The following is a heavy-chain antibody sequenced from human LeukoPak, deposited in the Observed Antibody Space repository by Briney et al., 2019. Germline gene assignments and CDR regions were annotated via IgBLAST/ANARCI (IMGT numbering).Heavy chain of an antibody. CDR1: GFTFSSYS. J-gene: IGHJ4*02. CDR2: ISSNSSYI. V-gene: IGHV3-21*01. CDR3: ASKITMVRGVIITPDY. Sequence: GRSLRLSCAASGFTFSSYSMNWVRQAPGKGLEWVSSISSNSSYIYYADSMKGRFTTSRDNAKNSLYLQMNSPRVEDTAVYYCASKITMVRGVIITPDYWGQGTLVTVSS. D-gene: IGHD3-10*01.